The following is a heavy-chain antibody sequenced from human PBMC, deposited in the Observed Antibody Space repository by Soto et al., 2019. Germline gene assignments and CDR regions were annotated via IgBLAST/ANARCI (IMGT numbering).Heavy chain of an antibody. Sequence: QVQMVQSGAEVKKPGASVKVSCKASGYTFTDYYIHWVRQAPGQGPEWMGWINPKRGDANYAQKFPGWVTMTRDTSISTAYMELSRLTSDDTAIYYCARDMGRPGTYWYFDLWGRGTLVTVSS. CDR2: INPKRGDA. J-gene: IGHJ2*01. CDR3: ARDMGRPGTYWYFDL. V-gene: IGHV1-2*04. CDR1: GYTFTDYY. D-gene: IGHD1-7*01.